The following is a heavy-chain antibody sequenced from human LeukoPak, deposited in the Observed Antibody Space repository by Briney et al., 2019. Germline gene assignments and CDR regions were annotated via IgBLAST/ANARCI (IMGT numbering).Heavy chain of an antibody. CDR3: ARAGWYSPPYYYYGMDV. Sequence: PSETLSLTCTVSGGSISSYYWSWIRQPPGMGLEWIGYIYYSGSTNYNPSLKSRVTISVDTSKNQFSLKLSSVTAADTAVYYCARAGWYSPPYYYYGMDVWGQGTTVTVSS. J-gene: IGHJ6*02. CDR1: GGSISSYY. V-gene: IGHV4-59*01. D-gene: IGHD6-19*01. CDR2: IYYSGST.